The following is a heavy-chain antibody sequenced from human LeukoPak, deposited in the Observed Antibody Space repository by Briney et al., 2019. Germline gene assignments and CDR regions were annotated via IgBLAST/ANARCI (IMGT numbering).Heavy chain of an antibody. CDR1: GFTFSVFE. CDR2: ISSTGSWT. D-gene: IGHD2-8*01. J-gene: IGHJ3*02. Sequence: GGSLRLSCAASGFTFSVFEMNWVRQAPGKGLEWVSYISSTGSWTFYADSVKGRFTISRDNAKNSLYLQMNSLRAEDTAVYYCAREVMAKRRAFDIWGQGTVVTVSS. CDR3: AREVMAKRRAFDI. V-gene: IGHV3-48*03.